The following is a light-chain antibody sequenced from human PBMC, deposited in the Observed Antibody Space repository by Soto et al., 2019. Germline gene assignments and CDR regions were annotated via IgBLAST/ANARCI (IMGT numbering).Light chain of an antibody. V-gene: IGLV2-14*01. J-gene: IGLJ2*01. CDR1: SSDVGGYNY. Sequence: QSALTQPASVSGSPGQSITISCTGTSSDVGGYNYVSWYQHYSGKAPKLMIYEVSYRPSGVSNRFSGSKSGNTASLTISGLQAEDEADYYCTSDTSSSTLLFGGGTKVTVL. CDR3: TSDTSSSTLL. CDR2: EVS.